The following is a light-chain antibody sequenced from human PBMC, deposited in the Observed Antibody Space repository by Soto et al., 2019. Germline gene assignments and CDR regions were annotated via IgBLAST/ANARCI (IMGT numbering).Light chain of an antibody. CDR3: QQYYSYPRT. Sequence: AIQLTQSPSSLSASVGDRVTITCRASQGISSALAWYQQKPGKAPKLLIYDASSLESGVPSRFSGSGSGTEFTLTISSLQPDDFATYYCQQYYSYPRTFGQGTRLEIK. CDR1: QGISSA. J-gene: IGKJ5*01. V-gene: IGKV1-13*02. CDR2: DAS.